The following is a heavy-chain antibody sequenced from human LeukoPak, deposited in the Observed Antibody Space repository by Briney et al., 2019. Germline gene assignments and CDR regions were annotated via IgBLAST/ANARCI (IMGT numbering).Heavy chain of an antibody. D-gene: IGHD2-15*01. Sequence: SETLSLTCAVSGYSISSGYYWGWIRPPPGKGLEWIGSIYHSGSTYYNPSLKSRVTISVDTSKNQLSLKLSSVTAADTAVYYCARSRSGGSDYWGQGTLVTVSS. J-gene: IGHJ4*02. CDR3: ARSRSGGSDY. CDR1: GYSISSGYY. V-gene: IGHV4-38-2*01. CDR2: IYHSGST.